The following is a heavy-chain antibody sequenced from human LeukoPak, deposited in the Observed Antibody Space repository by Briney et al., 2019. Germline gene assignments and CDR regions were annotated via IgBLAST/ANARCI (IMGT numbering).Heavy chain of an antibody. J-gene: IGHJ3*02. CDR1: EYTFTEYA. Sequence: GASVKVSCKASEYTFTEYAVNWVRQAPGQRLEWMGWINAGNGNTKYAQKFQGRVTITRDTSASTAYMELSSLRSEDTAVYYCARELNNYYYDSSGYLVINRGNAFDIWGQGTMVTVSS. D-gene: IGHD3-22*01. V-gene: IGHV1-3*01. CDR2: INAGNGNT. CDR3: ARELNNYYYDSSGYLVINRGNAFDI.